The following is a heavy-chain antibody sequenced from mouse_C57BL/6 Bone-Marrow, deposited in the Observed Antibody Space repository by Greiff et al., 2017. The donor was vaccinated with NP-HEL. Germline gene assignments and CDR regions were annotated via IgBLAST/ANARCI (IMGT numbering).Heavy chain of an antibody. J-gene: IGHJ2*01. CDR1: GFPITSGYY. V-gene: IGHV12-3*01. D-gene: IGHD3-2*02. CDR3: AGDSSGYGDFDY. CDR2: ITHSGET. Sequence: QVQLQQSGPGLVKPSQSLFLTCSITGFPITSGYYWIWFRQSPGKPLEWMGYITHSGETFYNPSLQSPISITRETSKNQFFLQLNSVTTEDTAMYYCAGDSSGYGDFDYWGQGTTLTVSS.